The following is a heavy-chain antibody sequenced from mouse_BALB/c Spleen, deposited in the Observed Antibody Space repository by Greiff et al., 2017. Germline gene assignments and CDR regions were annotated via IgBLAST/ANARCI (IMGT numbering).Heavy chain of an antibody. Sequence: QQSCKASGYTFTSYWMHWVKQRPGQGLEWIGEINPSNGRTNYNEKFKSKATLTVDKSSSTAYMQLSSLTSEDSAVYYCARRGYSYAMDYWGQGTSVTVSS. J-gene: IGHJ4*01. V-gene: IGHV1S81*02. CDR1: GYTFTSYW. D-gene: IGHD2-3*01. CDR2: INPSNGRT. CDR3: ARRGYSYAMDY.